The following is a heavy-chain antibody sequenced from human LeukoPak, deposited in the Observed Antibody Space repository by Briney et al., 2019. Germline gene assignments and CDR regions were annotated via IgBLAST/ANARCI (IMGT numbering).Heavy chain of an antibody. CDR3: ARDNDSRDPPHFDY. J-gene: IGHJ4*02. CDR2: INPYIDNT. CDR1: GYTFTSNG. D-gene: IGHD3-16*01. Sequence: ASVKVSCKASGYTFTSNGISWVRQAPGQGLEWMGWINPYIDNTNYAQKLQGRVTMTTDTSTTTAYMELRSLRSDDTAVYYCARDNDSRDPPHFDYWGQGTLVTVSS. V-gene: IGHV1-18*01.